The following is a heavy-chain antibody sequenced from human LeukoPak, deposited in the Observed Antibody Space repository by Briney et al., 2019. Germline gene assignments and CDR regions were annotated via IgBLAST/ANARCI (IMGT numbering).Heavy chain of an antibody. D-gene: IGHD2-21*01. CDR3: ARAGGHCGGDCFDY. J-gene: IGHJ4*02. CDR2: IIPIFGTA. V-gene: IGHV1-69*05. Sequence: SVKVSCKASGGTFSSYAISWVRQAPGQGLERMGGIIPIFGTANYAQKFQGRVTITTDESTSTAYMELSSLRSEDTAVYYCARAGGHCGGDCFDYWGQGTLVTVSS. CDR1: GGTFSSYA.